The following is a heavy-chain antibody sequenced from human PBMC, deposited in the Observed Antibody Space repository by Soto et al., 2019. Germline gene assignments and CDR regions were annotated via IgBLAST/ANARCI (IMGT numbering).Heavy chain of an antibody. D-gene: IGHD3-16*01. V-gene: IGHV1-8*02. J-gene: IGHJ5*02. CDR3: ARMASFGTLNWFDP. CDR2: MNPGSGKT. CDR1: GYTFINYD. Sequence: ASVKVSCKASGYTFINYDISWLRQSTGQGLEWMGWMNPGSGKTGYANKFQGRVTMTRDTSTSTAHLELSSLTSEDTAVYYCARMASFGTLNWFDPWGQGTLVTVSS.